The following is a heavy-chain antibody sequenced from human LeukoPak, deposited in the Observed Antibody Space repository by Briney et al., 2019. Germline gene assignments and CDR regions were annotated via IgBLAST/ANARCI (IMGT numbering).Heavy chain of an antibody. CDR1: GFTFSGHW. Sequence: GGSLRLSCAASGFTFSGHWMTWVRQAPGKGLEWVANIKEDGSKKNYVDSVKGRFTISRGNAKNSLYLQMTSLRAEDTAMYYCATPLDYRDSSGFHQGGDWGQGTLVTVSS. CDR3: ATPLDYRDSSGFHQGGD. D-gene: IGHD3-22*01. CDR2: IKEDGSKK. V-gene: IGHV3-7*03. J-gene: IGHJ4*02.